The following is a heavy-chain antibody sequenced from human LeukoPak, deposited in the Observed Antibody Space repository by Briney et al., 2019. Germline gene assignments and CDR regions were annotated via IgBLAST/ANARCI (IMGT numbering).Heavy chain of an antibody. CDR1: GYSISSGYY. CDR2: IYHSGST. J-gene: IGHJ3*02. D-gene: IGHD3/OR15-3a*01. Sequence: SETLSLTCTVSGYSISSGYYWGWIRQPPGKGLEWIGSIYHSGSTYYNPSLKSRVTISVDTSKNQFSLKLSSVTAADTAVYYCAREFGRTADAFDIWGQGTMVTVSS. V-gene: IGHV4-38-2*02. CDR3: AREFGRTADAFDI.